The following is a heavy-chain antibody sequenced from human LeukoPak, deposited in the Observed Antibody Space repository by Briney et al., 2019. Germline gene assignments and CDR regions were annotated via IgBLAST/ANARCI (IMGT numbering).Heavy chain of an antibody. J-gene: IGHJ4*02. Sequence: GGSLRLSCAASGFTFSSYAMHWVRQAPGKGLEWVSYISSSSSTIYYADSVKGRFTISRDNAKNSLYLQMNSLRAEDTAVYYCVGYGGNSFWGQGTLVTVSS. CDR3: VGYGGNSF. CDR1: GFTFSSYA. CDR2: ISSSSSTI. V-gene: IGHV3-48*04. D-gene: IGHD4-23*01.